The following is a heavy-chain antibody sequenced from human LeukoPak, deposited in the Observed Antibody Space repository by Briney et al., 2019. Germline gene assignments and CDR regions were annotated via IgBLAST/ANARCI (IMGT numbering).Heavy chain of an antibody. Sequence: ASVTVSCKASGYTFTSYYMHWVRQAPGQGLEWMGWINPNSGGTNYAQKFQGRVTMTRDTSISTAYMELSRLRSDDTAVYYCARVPQPPLIPWGVTPRGLRFDPWGQGTLVTVSS. J-gene: IGHJ5*02. CDR3: ARVPQPPLIPWGVTPRGLRFDP. V-gene: IGHV1-2*02. CDR1: GYTFTSYY. D-gene: IGHD3-10*01. CDR2: INPNSGGT.